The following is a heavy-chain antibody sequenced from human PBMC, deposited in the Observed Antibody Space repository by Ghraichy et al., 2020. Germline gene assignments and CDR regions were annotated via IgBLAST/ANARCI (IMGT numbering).Heavy chain of an antibody. V-gene: IGHV3-53*01. CDR3: ARGPDYSKAGY. D-gene: IGHD4-11*01. J-gene: IGHJ4*02. CDR1: GFGVSSSH. CDR2: IYIDGRT. Sequence: GESLNISCAASGFGVSSSHMTWVRQAPGKGLEWVSTIYIDGRTFHADSVKGRFTISRDNLKNTLYLQMNSLRADDTAIYYCARGPDYSKAGYWGQGTLVTVSS.